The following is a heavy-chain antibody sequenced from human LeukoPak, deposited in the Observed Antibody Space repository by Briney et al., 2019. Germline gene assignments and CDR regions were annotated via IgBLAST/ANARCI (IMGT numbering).Heavy chain of an antibody. Sequence: SETLSLTCTVSGGSISSHYWSWIRQPPGKGLDWIGYIYYSGSTNYNPSLTSRVTISVDTSKNQFSLKLSSVTAADTAVYYCARDSLASIVVVPAATDYFDYWGQGTLVTVSS. J-gene: IGHJ4*02. D-gene: IGHD2-2*01. V-gene: IGHV4-59*11. CDR3: ARDSLASIVVVPAATDYFDY. CDR2: IYYSGST. CDR1: GGSISSHY.